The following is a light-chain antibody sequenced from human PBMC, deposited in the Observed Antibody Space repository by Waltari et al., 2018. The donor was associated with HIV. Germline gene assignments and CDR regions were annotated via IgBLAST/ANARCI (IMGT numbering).Light chain of an antibody. CDR2: GAS. CDR3: QQSYSKPYT. J-gene: IGKJ2*01. CDR1: QSISSY. V-gene: IGKV1-39*01. Sequence: DIQMTQSPSSLSASVGDRVTITCRASQSISSYLNWYQQKPGKAPKLLIYGASSLQSGVPSRFSGSGSGTDFTLTISSLQPEDFATYYCQQSYSKPYTFGQGTNLEIK.